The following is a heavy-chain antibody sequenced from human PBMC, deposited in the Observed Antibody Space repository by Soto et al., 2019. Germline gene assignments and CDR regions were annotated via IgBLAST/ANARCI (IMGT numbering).Heavy chain of an antibody. CDR3: ARGYGRTFDY. V-gene: IGHV4-34*01. CDR1: GGSFSGYY. Sequence: ETLSLTCAVYGGSFSGYYSSWIRQPPGKGREWIGEVNHSGSTNYNPSLTSRVTISVDTSKNQFSLKLSSVTAADTAVYYCARGYGRTFDYWGQGTLVTVSA. D-gene: IGHD3-10*01. CDR2: VNHSGST. J-gene: IGHJ4*02.